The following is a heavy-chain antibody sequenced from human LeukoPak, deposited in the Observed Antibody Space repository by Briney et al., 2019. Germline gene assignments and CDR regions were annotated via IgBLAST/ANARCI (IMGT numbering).Heavy chain of an antibody. V-gene: IGHV3-7*01. CDR1: GFTFSSYW. CDR2: IKQDGSEK. Sequence: GGSLRLSCAASGFTFSSYWMSWVRQAPGKGLEWVANIKQDGSEKYYVDSVKGRFTISRDNAKNSLYLQMNSLRAEDTAVYYCARESGQSSSWYAVEYYFDYWGQGTLVTVSS. J-gene: IGHJ4*02. D-gene: IGHD6-13*01. CDR3: ARESGQSSSWYAVEYYFDY.